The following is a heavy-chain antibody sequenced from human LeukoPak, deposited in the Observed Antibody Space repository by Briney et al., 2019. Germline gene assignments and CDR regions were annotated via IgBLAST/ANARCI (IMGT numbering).Heavy chain of an antibody. V-gene: IGHV3-30*18. CDR2: ISYDGSNK. D-gene: IGHD2-8*01. Sequence: GGSLRLSCAASGFTFSSYGMHWVRQAPGKGLEWVAVISYDGSNKYYADSVKGRFTISRDSSKNTLYLQMNSLRAEDTAVYYCAKDYHGFDYWGQGTLVTVSS. CDR1: GFTFSSYG. J-gene: IGHJ4*02. CDR3: AKDYHGFDY.